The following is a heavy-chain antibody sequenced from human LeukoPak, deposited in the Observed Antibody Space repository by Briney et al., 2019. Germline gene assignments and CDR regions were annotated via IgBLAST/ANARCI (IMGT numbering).Heavy chain of an antibody. CDR2: IIPIFGTA. Sequence: SVKVSCKASGGTFSSYAISWVRQAPGQGLEWMGGIIPIFGTANYAQKFQGRVTITADESTSTAYMELSSLRSEDTAVYYCARDPEGYDYVWGSYHSNWFDPWGQGTLVTVSS. D-gene: IGHD3-16*02. CDR1: GGTFSSYA. CDR3: ARDPEGYDYVWGSYHSNWFDP. V-gene: IGHV1-69*13. J-gene: IGHJ5*02.